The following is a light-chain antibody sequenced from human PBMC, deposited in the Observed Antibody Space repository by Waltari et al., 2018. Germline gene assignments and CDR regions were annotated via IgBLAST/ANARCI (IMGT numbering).Light chain of an antibody. CDR2: EAS. V-gene: IGKV1-39*01. CDR3: QQSYSSPWT. J-gene: IGKJ1*01. Sequence: DIQMTQSPSSLSASVGDRVSITCRATQYISRYLNWYQQKPGEAPKLLLYEASSSQSGVPSRFSGSGSGTHFTLTISSLQPEDFAIYYCQQSYSSPWTFGQGTKVKS. CDR1: QYISRY.